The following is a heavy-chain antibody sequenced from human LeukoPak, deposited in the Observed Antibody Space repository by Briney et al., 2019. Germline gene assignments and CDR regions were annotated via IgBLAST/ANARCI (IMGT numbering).Heavy chain of an antibody. Sequence: PSETLSLTCAVYGGSFSGYYWSWIRQPPGKGLEWIGEINHSGSTNYNPSLKSRVTISVDTSKNQFSLKLSSVTAADTAVYYCARSGYPGRLLDYWGQGTLVTVSS. CDR3: ARSGYPGRLLDY. CDR1: GGSFSGYY. J-gene: IGHJ4*02. CDR2: INHSGST. V-gene: IGHV4-34*01. D-gene: IGHD3-3*01.